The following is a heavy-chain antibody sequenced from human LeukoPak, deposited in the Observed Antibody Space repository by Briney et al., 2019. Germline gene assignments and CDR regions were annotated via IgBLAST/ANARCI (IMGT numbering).Heavy chain of an antibody. Sequence: SSVKVSCKASGGTFSSYTISWLRQAPGQGLEWMGRIIPILGIANYAQKFQGRVTITADKSTSTAYMELSSLRSEDPAVYYCARGPHCSSTSCYLYYYYYMDVWGKGTTVTVSS. CDR3: ARGPHCSSTSCYLYYYYYMDV. V-gene: IGHV1-69*02. D-gene: IGHD2-2*01. J-gene: IGHJ6*03. CDR1: GGTFSSYT. CDR2: IIPILGIA.